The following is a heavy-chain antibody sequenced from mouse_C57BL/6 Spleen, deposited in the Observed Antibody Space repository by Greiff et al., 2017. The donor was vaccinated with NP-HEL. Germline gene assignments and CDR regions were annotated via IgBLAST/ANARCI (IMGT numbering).Heavy chain of an antibody. V-gene: IGHV1-52*01. CDR2: IDPSDSET. D-gene: IGHD6-1*01. CDR1: GYTFTSYW. J-gene: IGHJ1*03. CDR3: AQGHNYQYFDV. Sequence: VQLQQPGAELVRPGSSVKLSCKASGYTFTSYWMHWVKQRPIQGLEWIGNIDPSDSETHYNQKFKDKATLTVDKSSSTAYMQLSSLTSEDSAVYYCAQGHNYQYFDVWGTGTTVTVSS.